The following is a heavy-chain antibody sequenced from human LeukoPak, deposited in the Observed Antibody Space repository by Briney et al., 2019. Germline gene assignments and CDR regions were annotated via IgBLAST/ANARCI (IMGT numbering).Heavy chain of an antibody. V-gene: IGHV4-59*01. J-gene: IGHJ5*02. CDR1: GGSISSYY. CDR3: ARSKKGFDP. Sequence: PSETLSLTCVVSGGSISSYYWSWIRQPPGKGLEWIGYIYYSGSTNYNPSLKSRVTISVDTSKNQFSLKLSSVTAADTAVYYCARSKKGFDPWGQGTLVTVSS. CDR2: IYYSGST.